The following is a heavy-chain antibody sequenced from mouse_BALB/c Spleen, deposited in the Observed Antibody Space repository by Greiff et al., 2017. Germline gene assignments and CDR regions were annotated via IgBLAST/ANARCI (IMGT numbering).Heavy chain of an antibody. Sequence: EVKLMESGGDLVKPGGSLKLSCAASGFTFSSYGMSWVRQTPDKRLEWVATISSGGSYTYYPDSVKGRFTISRDNAKNTLYLQMSSLKSEDTAMYYCARQGIPFDYWGQGTTRTVSS. CDR2: ISSGGSYT. V-gene: IGHV5-6*01. CDR3: ARQGIPFDY. CDR1: GFTFSSYG. J-gene: IGHJ2*01.